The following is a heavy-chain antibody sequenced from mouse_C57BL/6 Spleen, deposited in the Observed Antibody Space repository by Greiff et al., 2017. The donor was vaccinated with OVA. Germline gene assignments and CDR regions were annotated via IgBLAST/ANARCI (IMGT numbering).Heavy chain of an antibody. Sequence: EVQLQQSGTVLARPGASVKMSCKTSGYTFTSYWMHWVKQRPGQGLEWIGAIYPGNSDTSYNQKFKGKANMTAVTSASTAYMELSSLTNEDSAVYYCTRTASGDYYAMDYWGQGTSVTVSS. V-gene: IGHV1-5*01. CDR2: IYPGNSDT. CDR1: GYTFTSYW. CDR3: TRTASGDYYAMDY. D-gene: IGHD6-2*01. J-gene: IGHJ4*01.